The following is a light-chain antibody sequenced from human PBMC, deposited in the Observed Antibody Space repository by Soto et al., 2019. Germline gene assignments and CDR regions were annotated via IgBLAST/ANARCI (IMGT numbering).Light chain of an antibody. V-gene: IGKV1-9*01. CDR2: TAS. Sequence: DIQLTQSPSFLSATVGDRVTITCRASQGISSYLAWYQQKPGKAPNLLIYTASTLQSGVPSRFSGSGSGTEFTLTISSLQPEDFGTYFCQQHNGYPLTFGRGTKVEIK. CDR1: QGISSY. J-gene: IGKJ4*01. CDR3: QQHNGYPLT.